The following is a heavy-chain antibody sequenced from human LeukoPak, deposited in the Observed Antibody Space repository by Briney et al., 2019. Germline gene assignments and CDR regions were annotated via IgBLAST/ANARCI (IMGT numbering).Heavy chain of an antibody. CDR1: GGSISSYY. D-gene: IGHD3-3*01. CDR2: IYTSGST. Sequence: SETLSLTCTVSGGSISSYYWSWIRQPAGKGLEWIGRIYTSGSTNYNPSLKSRVTISVDTSKNQFSLKLSSVTAADTAVYYCARDFLHYDFWSDYLSWGQGTLVTVSS. V-gene: IGHV4-4*07. CDR3: ARDFLHYDFWSDYLS. J-gene: IGHJ4*02.